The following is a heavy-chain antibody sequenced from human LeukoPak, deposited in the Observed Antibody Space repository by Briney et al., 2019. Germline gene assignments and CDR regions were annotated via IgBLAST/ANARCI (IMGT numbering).Heavy chain of an antibody. CDR2: IIPMLGTA. J-gene: IGHJ6*02. CDR3: ARESLPYGGNSFGHYYGMDV. Sequence: ASVKVSCKASEGNFSSYAISWVRQAPGQGLEWMGQIIPMLGTASYAQRFQGRVTLTADESTSTAYMELSSLRSEDTAVYYCARESLPYGGNSFGHYYGMDVWGQGTTVTVSS. V-gene: IGHV1-69*13. D-gene: IGHD4-23*01. CDR1: EGNFSSYA.